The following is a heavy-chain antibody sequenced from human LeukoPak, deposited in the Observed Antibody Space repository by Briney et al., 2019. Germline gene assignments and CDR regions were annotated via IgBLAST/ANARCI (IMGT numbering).Heavy chain of an antibody. CDR1: GINFRSSV. D-gene: IGHD6-13*01. V-gene: IGHV3-30*02. J-gene: IGHJ4*02. Sequence: GGSLRLSCAASGINFRSSVMHWVRQAPGKGLEWVTFIQNDGSDKSYAASVKGRFTISRDNSKNTVYLHMNSLRADDTALYYCAREGGRAAAGRFDYWGQGTLVTVSS. CDR3: AREGGRAAAGRFDY. CDR2: IQNDGSDK.